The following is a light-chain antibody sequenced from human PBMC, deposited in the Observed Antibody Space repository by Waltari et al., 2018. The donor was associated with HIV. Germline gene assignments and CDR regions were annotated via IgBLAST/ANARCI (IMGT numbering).Light chain of an antibody. CDR3: CSYAGSSTWV. CDR2: EDN. CDR1: SSDVGCYNV. Sequence: QSALTQPASVSGSPGPSITISCTGTSSDVGCYNVVSWYQQHPGKAPKLMIYEDNKRPSGVSNRFSGSKSGNTASLTISGLQAEDEADYSCCSYAGSSTWVFGGGTKLTVL. J-gene: IGLJ3*02. V-gene: IGLV2-23*01.